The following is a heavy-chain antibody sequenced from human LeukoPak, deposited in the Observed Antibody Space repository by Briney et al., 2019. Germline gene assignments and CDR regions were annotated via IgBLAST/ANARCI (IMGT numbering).Heavy chain of an antibody. CDR2: ISYSGST. D-gene: IGHD3-10*01. CDR3: ASSLIEPYGSGSYQDAFDI. J-gene: IGHJ3*02. Sequence: SETLSLTCTVSGGSLSPYYWSWIRQSPGKGLEWIGYISYSGSTNSHPSLKSRVTISVDMSKPQFYLELSSVTAADTAVYYCASSLIEPYGSGSYQDAFDIWGQGTMVTVSS. CDR1: GGSLSPYY. V-gene: IGHV4-59*01.